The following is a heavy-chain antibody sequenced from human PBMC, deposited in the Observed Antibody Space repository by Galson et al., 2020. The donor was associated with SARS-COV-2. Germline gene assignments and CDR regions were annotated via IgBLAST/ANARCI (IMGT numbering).Heavy chain of an antibody. V-gene: IGHV3-23*01. J-gene: IGHJ4*02. CDR2: ISGSGGST. D-gene: IGHD3-10*01. CDR3: ATRQWFVELYYFDY. CDR1: GLTSSSYA. Sequence: TGGPLRLSCAASGLTSSSYAMSWVRQAPGKGLEWVSPISGSGGSTTYADSVKGRFTISRDNSKNTLYLQMNSLRAEDTAVYYCATRQWFVELYYFDYWGQGTLVTVSS.